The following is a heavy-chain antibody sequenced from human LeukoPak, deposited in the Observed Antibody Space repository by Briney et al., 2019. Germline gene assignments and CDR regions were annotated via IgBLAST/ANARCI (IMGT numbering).Heavy chain of an antibody. CDR1: GFTFSSYG. CDR2: ISYDGSNK. Sequence: PGGSLRLSCAASGFTFSSYGMHWVRQAPGKGLEWVAVISYDGSNKYYADSVKGRFTISRDNSKNTLYLQMNSLRAEDTAVYYCANDGPTTAGDYWGQGTLVTVSS. J-gene: IGHJ4*02. CDR3: ANDGPTTAGDY. V-gene: IGHV3-30*18. D-gene: IGHD4-17*01.